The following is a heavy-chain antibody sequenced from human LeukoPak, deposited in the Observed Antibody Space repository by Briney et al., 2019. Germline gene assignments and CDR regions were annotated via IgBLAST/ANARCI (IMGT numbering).Heavy chain of an antibody. CDR3: ARVTGYMTEDYFDY. V-gene: IGHV4-34*01. J-gene: IGHJ4*02. CDR1: GVSFSGYY. CDR2: INHNGNT. Sequence: SETLSLTCTVYGVSFSGYYWSWIRQPPGKGLEWIGEINHNGNTNYNPSLKSRVTISVDTSKNQFSLRLSSVTAADTAVYYCARVTGYMTEDYFDYWGQGTLITVSS. D-gene: IGHD6-13*01.